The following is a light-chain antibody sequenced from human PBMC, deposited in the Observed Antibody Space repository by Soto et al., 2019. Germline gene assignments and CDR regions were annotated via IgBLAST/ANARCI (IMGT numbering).Light chain of an antibody. CDR3: QQYDSSVT. V-gene: IGKV3-20*01. CDR1: QSVSSAF. Sequence: EIVLTQSPGSVSLSPGERVTLSCRASQSVSSAFFAWYQQTPGQPPRLLISGASNRATGIPDRFSGSGSGTDFTLTISRLEPEDFAVYYCQQYDSSVTFGQGTEVEIK. CDR2: GAS. J-gene: IGKJ1*01.